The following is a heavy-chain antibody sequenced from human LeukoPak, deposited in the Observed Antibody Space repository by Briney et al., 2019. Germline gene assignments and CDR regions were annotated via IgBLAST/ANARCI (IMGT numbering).Heavy chain of an antibody. D-gene: IGHD2-2*01. V-gene: IGHV3-48*01. CDR3: ARDGPPAGAGDFDY. CDR2: IGSISI. J-gene: IGHJ4*02. CDR1: GFSTRTYS. Sequence: GGSLRLSCAASGFSTRTYSMGWVRQAPGKGLEGVSYIGSISIYADSVKGRFTISRDNAKNTLYLQMNSLRAEDTAVYYCARDGPPAGAGDFDYWGQGTPVTVSS.